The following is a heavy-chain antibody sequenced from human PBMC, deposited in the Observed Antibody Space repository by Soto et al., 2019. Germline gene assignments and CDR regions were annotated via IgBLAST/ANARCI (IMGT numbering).Heavy chain of an antibody. CDR2: IWSDGSNK. D-gene: IGHD2-15*01. CDR3: ARDRVEASQCLYAIDV. V-gene: IGHV3-33*01. CDR1: GFTFSSYV. Sequence: QVQLVESGGGVVQPGRSLRLSCAASGFTFSSYVMHWVGQAPGKGLEWVAVIWSDGSNKYYADSVKGRFTISRDNSKNTLYLQMTSLRAEDTAVYYCARDRVEASQCLYAIDVWRQGTTVTVSS. J-gene: IGHJ6*02.